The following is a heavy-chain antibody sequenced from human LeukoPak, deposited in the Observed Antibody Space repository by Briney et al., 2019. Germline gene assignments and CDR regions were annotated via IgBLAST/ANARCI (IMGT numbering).Heavy chain of an antibody. CDR2: IYPGGSDT. CDR3: ARLSTAMDPFDY. J-gene: IGHJ4*02. CDR1: GYSFTNHW. D-gene: IGHD4-17*01. Sequence: PGDFLKISCKGSGYSFTNHWIGWVRQLPGKGLECMGIIYPGGSDTRYSPSFQGQVTISADKSINTAYLQWSSLKASDTAMYYCARLSTAMDPFDYWGQGTLVTVSS. V-gene: IGHV5-51*01.